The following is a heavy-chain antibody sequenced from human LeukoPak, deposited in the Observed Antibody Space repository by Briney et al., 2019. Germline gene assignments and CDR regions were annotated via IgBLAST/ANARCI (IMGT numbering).Heavy chain of an antibody. CDR2: IIPIFRTA. CDR1: GGTFSSYA. Sequence: SVKVSCKASGGTFSSYAISWVRQAPGQGLEWMGGIIPIFRTANYAQKFQGRVTITADESTSTAYMELSSLRSEDTAVYYCARSSVKGGYAYYYYYYMDVWGKGTTVTVSS. CDR3: ARSSVKGGYAYYYYYYMDV. J-gene: IGHJ6*03. V-gene: IGHV1-69*13. D-gene: IGHD3-22*01.